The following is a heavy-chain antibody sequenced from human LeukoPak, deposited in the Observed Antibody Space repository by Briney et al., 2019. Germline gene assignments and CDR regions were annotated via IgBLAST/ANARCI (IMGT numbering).Heavy chain of an antibody. D-gene: IGHD2-2*01. V-gene: IGHV1-18*01. J-gene: IGHJ4*02. CDR3: AVEVVVPAAIYPYYFDY. Sequence: ASVKVSCKASGYTFTSYGISWARQAPGQGLEWMGWISAYNGNTNYAQKLQGRVTMTTDTSTSTAYMELRSLRSDDTAVYYCAVEVVVPAAIYPYYFDYWGQGTLVTVSS. CDR1: GYTFTSYG. CDR2: ISAYNGNT.